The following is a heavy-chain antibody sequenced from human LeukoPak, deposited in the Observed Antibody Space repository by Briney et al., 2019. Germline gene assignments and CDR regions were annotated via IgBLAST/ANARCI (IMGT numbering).Heavy chain of an antibody. CDR1: GFTFGDYA. V-gene: IGHV3-49*03. Sequence: GGSLRLSCTASGFTFGDYAMSWFRQAPGKGLEWVGFIRSKAYGGTTEYAASVKGRFTISRDDSKSIAYLQMNSLKTEDTAVYYCTRDIREMATTSTSTYYYYYYGMDVWGQGTTVTVSS. J-gene: IGHJ6*02. CDR2: IRSKAYGGTT. D-gene: IGHD5-24*01. CDR3: TRDIREMATTSTSTYYYYYYGMDV.